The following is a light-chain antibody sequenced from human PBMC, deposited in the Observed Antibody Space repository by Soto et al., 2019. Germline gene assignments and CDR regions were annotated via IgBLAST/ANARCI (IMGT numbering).Light chain of an antibody. J-gene: IGLJ3*02. CDR3: CSSAGTYTSV. CDR2: DVS. Sequence: QSALTQPRSVSASPGQSVTISCTGTSSDVGGYNYVSWYQQHPGKAPKLIIYDVSKRPSGVPDRFSGSKSGNTASLTISGLQAEDEADYYCCSSAGTYTSVFGGGTKLTVL. CDR1: SSDVGGYNY. V-gene: IGLV2-11*01.